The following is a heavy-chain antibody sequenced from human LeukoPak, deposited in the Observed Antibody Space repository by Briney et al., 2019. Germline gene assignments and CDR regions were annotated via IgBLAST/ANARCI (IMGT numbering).Heavy chain of an antibody. Sequence: SETLSLTCTVSGGSISSYYWSWIRQPPGKGLEWIGYIYYSGSTNYNPSLKSRVTISVDTSKNQFSLKLSSVTAADTAVYYCARRSVAAAAPGAWYWYFDLWGRGTLVTVSS. D-gene: IGHD6-13*01. CDR3: ARRSVAAAAPGAWYWYFDL. CDR1: GGSISSYY. CDR2: IYYSGST. V-gene: IGHV4-59*08. J-gene: IGHJ2*01.